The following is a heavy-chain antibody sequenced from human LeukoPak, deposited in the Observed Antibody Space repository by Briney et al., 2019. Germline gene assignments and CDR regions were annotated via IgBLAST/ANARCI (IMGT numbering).Heavy chain of an antibody. J-gene: IGHJ4*02. D-gene: IGHD3-3*01. Sequence: SETLSLTCAVSGGSISSSNWWSWVRQPPGKGLEWIGEINHSGSTNYNPSLKSRVTISVDTSKNQFSLKLSSVTAADTAVYYCARVLTIFGVVMRGSFDYWGQGTLVTVSS. CDR3: ARVLTIFGVVMRGSFDY. V-gene: IGHV4-4*02. CDR1: GGSISSSNW. CDR2: INHSGST.